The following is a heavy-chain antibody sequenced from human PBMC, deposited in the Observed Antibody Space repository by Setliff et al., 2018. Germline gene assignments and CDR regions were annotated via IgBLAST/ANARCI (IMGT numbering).Heavy chain of an antibody. CDR3: AREQWLDPPGYYYMDV. J-gene: IGHJ6*03. D-gene: IGHD6-19*01. V-gene: IGHV4-4*07. CDR1: GVSINTYY. CDR2: IYSGGNT. Sequence: PSETLSLTCSVSGVSINTYYWSWIRQPAGKGLEWIGRIYSGGNTNYNPSLRSRVTISLDTSKNQFSLKLNSVTAADMAVYYCAREQWLDPPGYYYMDVWAKGTTVTVSS.